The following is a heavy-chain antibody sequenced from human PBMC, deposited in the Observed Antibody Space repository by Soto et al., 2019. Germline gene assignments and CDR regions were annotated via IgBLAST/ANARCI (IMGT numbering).Heavy chain of an antibody. D-gene: IGHD3-10*01. CDR2: ISYDGSDK. V-gene: IGHV3-30*03. CDR3: VGGQYYFDY. Sequence: QVQLVESGGGVVQPGRSLRLSCAASGFPFTSYGMHWVREGPDKGLEWVAIISYDGSDKYYADSVKGRFTISTDTSKNTLYLQMNRLRPEGTALYYCVGGQYYFDYRGEGTLVVVSS. J-gene: IGHJ4*02. CDR1: GFPFTSYG.